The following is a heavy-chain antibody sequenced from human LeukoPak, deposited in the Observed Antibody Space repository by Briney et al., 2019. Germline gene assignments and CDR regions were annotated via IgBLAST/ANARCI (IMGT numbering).Heavy chain of an antibody. D-gene: IGHD5-18*01. CDR3: ARTTEGGYTYDYFYYYYMDV. V-gene: IGHV4-59*01. CDR2: IYYSGST. J-gene: IGHJ6*03. Sequence: PSETLSLTCTVSGCSISSYYWSWIRQPPGKGLEWIGYIYYSGSTNYNPSLKSRVTISVDTSKNQFSLKLSSVTAADTAVYYCARTTEGGYTYDYFYYYYMDVWGKGTTVTISS. CDR1: GCSISSYY.